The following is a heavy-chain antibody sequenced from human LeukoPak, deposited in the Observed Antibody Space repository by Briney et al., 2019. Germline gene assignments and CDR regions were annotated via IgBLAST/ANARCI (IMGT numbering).Heavy chain of an antibody. Sequence: PSETLSLTCTVSGGSISSGDYYWSWIRQPPGKGLEWIGYIYYGGSTYYNPSLKSRVTISVDTSKNQFSLKLSSVTAADTAVYYCVSGSSGWLYFQHWGQGTLVTVSS. CDR1: GGSISSGDYY. J-gene: IGHJ1*01. CDR3: VSGSSGWLYFQH. V-gene: IGHV4-30-4*01. CDR2: IYYGGST. D-gene: IGHD6-19*01.